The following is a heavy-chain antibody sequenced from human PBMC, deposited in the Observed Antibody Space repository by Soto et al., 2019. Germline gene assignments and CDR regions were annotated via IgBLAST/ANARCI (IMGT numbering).Heavy chain of an antibody. V-gene: IGHV1-2*02. D-gene: IGHD3-10*02. Sequence: QVRLVQSGAEVKEPGDSVRVSCEASGYTFTAYHIHWVRQAPGQGLEWMGWINLKVGDTGYAQDFQGRVSMTSDMSISTVYMELSRLTSYDTAIYYCARNMDYYYGRGSGNGQGVWGQGTTVTVFS. J-gene: IGHJ6*02. CDR2: INLKVGDT. CDR1: GYTFTAYH. CDR3: ARNMDYYYGRGSGNGQGV.